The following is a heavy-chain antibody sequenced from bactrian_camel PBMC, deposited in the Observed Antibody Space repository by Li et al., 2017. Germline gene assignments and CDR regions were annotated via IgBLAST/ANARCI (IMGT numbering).Heavy chain of an antibody. D-gene: IGHD3*01. Sequence: HVQLVESGGGSVQTGGSLTLSCDVSGYISRRYCMGWWRQAPGKKREGIAAIDTDGSVSHAESVKGRFTISRDNAKNTLYLQMDSLKPEDTATYYCAADPDRWWFRRCALSSPASVSNWGQGTQVTVS. CDR1: GYISRRYC. V-gene: IGHV3S53*01. CDR3: AADPDRWWFRRCALSSPASVSN. J-gene: IGHJ4*01. CDR2: IDTDGSV.